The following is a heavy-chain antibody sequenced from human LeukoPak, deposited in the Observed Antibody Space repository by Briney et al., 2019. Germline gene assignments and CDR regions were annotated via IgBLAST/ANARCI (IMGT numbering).Heavy chain of an antibody. CDR1: GFTFSSYG. D-gene: IGHD3-22*01. CDR3: ARGTYCCDSSGYYAYFDY. Sequence: GGSLRLSCAASGFTFSSYGMQWVRQAPGKGLEWVAFIRYDGSNKYYVDSVKGRFTISRDNSKNTLYLQMNSLRAEDTAVYYCARGTYCCDSSGYYAYFDYWGQGTLVTVSS. J-gene: IGHJ4*02. V-gene: IGHV3-30*02. CDR2: IRYDGSNK.